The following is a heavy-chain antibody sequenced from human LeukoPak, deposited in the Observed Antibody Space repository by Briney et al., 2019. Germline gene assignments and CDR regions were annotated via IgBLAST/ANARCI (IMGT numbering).Heavy chain of an antibody. J-gene: IGHJ4*02. V-gene: IGHV3-30*18. Sequence: PGGSLRLSCAASGFTFSSYGMHWVRQAPGKGLEWVAVISYDGSNKYYADSVKGRFTISRDNSKNTLYLQMNSPRAEDTAVYYCAKIPYSSSFTFDYWGQGTLVTVSS. CDR3: AKIPYSSSFTFDY. CDR2: ISYDGSNK. CDR1: GFTFSSYG. D-gene: IGHD6-13*01.